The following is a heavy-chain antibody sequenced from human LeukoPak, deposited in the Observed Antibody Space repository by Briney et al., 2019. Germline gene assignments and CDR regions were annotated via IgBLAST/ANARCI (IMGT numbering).Heavy chain of an antibody. J-gene: IGHJ2*01. D-gene: IGHD4-11*01. CDR3: ARRVYSNYWYFDL. CDR1: GYSFTKYW. Sequence: GESLKISLKRSGYSFTKYWIGWVRQMPGKGLEWMGIIYPGDSDARYGTSFQGQVTISADKPISTDYLQWSSLKASDTAIYYCARRVYSNYWYFDLWGRGTLVTVSS. CDR2: IYPGDSDA. V-gene: IGHV5-51*04.